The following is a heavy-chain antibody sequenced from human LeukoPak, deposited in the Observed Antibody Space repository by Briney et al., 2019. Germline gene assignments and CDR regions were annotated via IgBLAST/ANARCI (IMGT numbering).Heavy chain of an antibody. CDR1: GFTFRDYT. CDR2: ISKSSTYI. J-gene: IGHJ4*02. CDR3: AREVVIVVEPAANTIDY. D-gene: IGHD2-2*01. V-gene: IGHV3-21*01. Sequence: GGSLRLSCAASGFTFRDYTMNWVRQAPGKGLEWVSAISKSSTYIKYADSVKGRFTVSRDNAKNSLFLQMDSLRVEDTAVYYCAREVVIVVEPAANTIDYWGQGTRVTVSS.